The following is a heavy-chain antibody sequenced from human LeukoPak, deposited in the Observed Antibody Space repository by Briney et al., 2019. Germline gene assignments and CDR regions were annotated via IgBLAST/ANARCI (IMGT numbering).Heavy chain of an antibody. CDR3: AKIVGATTTYFDY. CDR1: GYIFTGYY. Sequence: ASVKVSCKASGYIFTGYYIHWVRQAPGQGLEWMGWINPNSGGADSAQKFQGRVTLTGDTAISTAYMTLSRLRFDDTAVYYCAKIVGATTTYFDYWGQGTLVTVSS. D-gene: IGHD1-26*01. CDR2: INPNSGGA. V-gene: IGHV1-2*02. J-gene: IGHJ4*02.